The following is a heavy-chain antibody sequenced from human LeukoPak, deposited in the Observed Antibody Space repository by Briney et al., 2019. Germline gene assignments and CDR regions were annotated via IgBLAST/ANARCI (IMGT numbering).Heavy chain of an antibody. CDR1: GGSISSSSYY. J-gene: IGHJ4*02. V-gene: IGHV4-39*01. CDR3: AITIVVVTASRESYFDY. Sequence: SETLSLTCTVSGGSISSSSYYWGWIRQPPGKGLEWIGRIYYSGSTYYNPSLKSRVTISVDTSKNQFSLKLSSVTAADTAVYYCAITIVVVTASRESYFDYWGQGTLVTVSS. CDR2: IYYSGST. D-gene: IGHD2-21*02.